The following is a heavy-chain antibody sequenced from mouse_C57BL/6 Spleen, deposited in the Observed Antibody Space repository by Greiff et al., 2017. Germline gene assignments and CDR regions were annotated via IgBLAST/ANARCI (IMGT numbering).Heavy chain of an antibody. Sequence: VKLMESGPELVKPGASVKFSCKASGSAFGSSWMNWWNQRPGKGLGGIGRFNPGDGVTTYNGKFKGKATLTADKSSSTAYMQLSSLTSEDSAVYFCARCYYYGSSYYFDYWGQGTTLTVSS. CDR1: GSAFGSSW. V-gene: IGHV1-82*01. D-gene: IGHD1-1*01. CDR3: ARCYYYGSSYYFDY. CDR2: FNPGDGVT. J-gene: IGHJ2*01.